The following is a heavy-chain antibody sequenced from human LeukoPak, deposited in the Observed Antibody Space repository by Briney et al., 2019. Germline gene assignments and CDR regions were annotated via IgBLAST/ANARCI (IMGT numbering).Heavy chain of an antibody. D-gene: IGHD6-13*01. J-gene: IGHJ5*02. V-gene: IGHV1-46*01. CDR2: INPSGGST. CDR3: ARIGSIAAAGFNWFDP. Sequence: ASVKVSCKASGYTFTSYYMHWVRQAPGQGLEWMGIINPSGGSTSYAQKFQGRVTMTRDMSTSTVYMELSSLRSEDTAVYYCARIGSIAAAGFNWFDPWGQGTLVTVSS. CDR1: GYTFTSYY.